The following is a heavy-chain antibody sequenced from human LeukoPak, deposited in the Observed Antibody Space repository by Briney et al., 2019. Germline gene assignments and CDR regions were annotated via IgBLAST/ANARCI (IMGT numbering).Heavy chain of an antibody. CDR2: IYTSGST. Sequence: SETLSLTCTVSGGSISSYYGSWIRQPAGRGLEWIGRIYTSGSTNYNPSLKSRVTMSVDTSKNQFSLKLSSVTAADTAVYYCARGPQYCTSTSCMGWFDPWGQGTLVTVSS. CDR3: ARGPQYCTSTSCMGWFDP. D-gene: IGHD2-2*01. V-gene: IGHV4-4*07. CDR1: GGSISSYY. J-gene: IGHJ5*02.